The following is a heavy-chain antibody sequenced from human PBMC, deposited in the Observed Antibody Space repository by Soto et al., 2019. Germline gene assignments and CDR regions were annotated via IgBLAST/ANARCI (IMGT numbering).Heavy chain of an antibody. Sequence: GGSLRLSCAASGFTFSSYGMHWVRQAPGKGLEGVAVIWYDVSIKYYEDSVKGRFTISRDNSKNTRHLQMNSLRAEDTAVYYCARERQLLLVNYYYYYCMDVWGQGTTVTVSS. CDR1: GFTFSSYG. D-gene: IGHD2-15*01. J-gene: IGHJ6*02. CDR2: IWYDVSIK. CDR3: ARERQLLLVNYYYYYCMDV. V-gene: IGHV3-33*01.